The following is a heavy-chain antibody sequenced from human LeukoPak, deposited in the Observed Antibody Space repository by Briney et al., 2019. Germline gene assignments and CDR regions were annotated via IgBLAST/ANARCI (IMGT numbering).Heavy chain of an antibody. CDR1: GYTFTSYG. CDR2: ISAYNGNT. CDR3: ARGAYYDSSGYYSAFDI. J-gene: IGHJ3*02. V-gene: IGHV1-18*01. D-gene: IGHD3-22*01. Sequence: ASVNVSCKASGYTFTSYGISWVRQAPGQGLEWMGWISAYNGNTNYAQKLQGRVTMTTDTSTSTAYMELRSLRSDDTAVYYCARGAYYDSSGYYSAFDIWGQGTMVTVSS.